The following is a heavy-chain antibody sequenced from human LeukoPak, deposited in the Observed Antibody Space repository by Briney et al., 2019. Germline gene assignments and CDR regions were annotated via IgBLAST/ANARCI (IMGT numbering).Heavy chain of an antibody. Sequence: GGSLRLSCAAPGFTLSSYSMNWVRQAPGKGLEWVSYFISISSSIYYTDSVKGRSVNSRDNAKNSLYLQMKNLRDEDTAVYYCAREYSPDIVVVVAAVVPFDIWGQGTMVTVSS. CDR2: FISISSSI. CDR1: GFTLSSYS. J-gene: IGHJ3*02. V-gene: IGHV3-48*02. CDR3: AREYSPDIVVVVAAVVPFDI. D-gene: IGHD2-15*01.